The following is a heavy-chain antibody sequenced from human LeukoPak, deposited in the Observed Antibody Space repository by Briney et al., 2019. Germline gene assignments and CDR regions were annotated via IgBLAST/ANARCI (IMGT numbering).Heavy chain of an antibody. D-gene: IGHD3-22*01. CDR2: FDPEDGET. J-gene: IGHJ3*02. Sequence: ASVKVSCKVSGYTLTELSMHWVRQAPGKGLEWMGGFDPEDGETIYAQKFQGRVTMTEDTSTDTAYMELSSLRSEDTAVYYCARVLNYYDNSGYHEGHAFDIWGQGTMVTVSP. CDR3: ARVLNYYDNSGYHEGHAFDI. CDR1: GYTLTELS. V-gene: IGHV1-24*01.